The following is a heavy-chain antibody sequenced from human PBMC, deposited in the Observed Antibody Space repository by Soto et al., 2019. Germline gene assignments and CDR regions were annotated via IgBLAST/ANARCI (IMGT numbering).Heavy chain of an antibody. CDR1: GYDFTTYG. D-gene: IGHD1-1*01. CDR3: ARERYGDY. CDR2: ISAHNGNT. Sequence: QVHLVQSGAEVKKPGASVKVSCKGSGYDFTTYGITWVRQAPGQGLEWMAWISAHNGNTDYAQKLQGRVTVTRDTTTSTAYMELRSLSSDDTAMYYCARERYGDYWGQGALVTVSS. V-gene: IGHV1-18*01. J-gene: IGHJ4*02.